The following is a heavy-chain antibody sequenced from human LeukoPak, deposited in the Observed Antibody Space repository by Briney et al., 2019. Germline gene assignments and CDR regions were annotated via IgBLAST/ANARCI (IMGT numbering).Heavy chain of an antibody. J-gene: IGHJ3*01. Sequence: NPGGSLRLSCAASGFSFNRYTMNWVRQAPGRGPEWVASVCSTGEHTYYEDSVKGRFTISRDNTENSLSLQMNSLRAEDTALYYCASPYSTSWNDAFDAWGRGTMVTVSS. CDR1: GFSFNRYT. CDR2: VCSTGEHT. D-gene: IGHD6-13*01. CDR3: ASPYSTSWNDAFDA. V-gene: IGHV3-21*04.